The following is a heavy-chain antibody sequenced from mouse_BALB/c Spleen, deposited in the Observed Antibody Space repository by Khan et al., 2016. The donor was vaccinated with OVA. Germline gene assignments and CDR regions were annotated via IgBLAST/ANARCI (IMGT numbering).Heavy chain of an antibody. CDR2: INSNGGTS. V-gene: IGHV5-6-3*01. D-gene: IGHD2-14*01. Sequence: EVQLLETGGGLVQPGGSLKLSCAASGFTFSGYGMSWVRQTPDRRLALVATINSNGGTSYYPDSVKGRFTMSRANAKKNLQLQMSRMKSEETAMYYCARVYYRYDEGYWFFDVWGAGTTVTVSS. J-gene: IGHJ1*01. CDR3: ARVYYRYDEGYWFFDV. CDR1: GFTFSGYG.